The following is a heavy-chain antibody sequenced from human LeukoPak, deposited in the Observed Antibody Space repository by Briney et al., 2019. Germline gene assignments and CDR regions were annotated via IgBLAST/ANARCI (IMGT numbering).Heavy chain of an antibody. V-gene: IGHV3-30*04. CDR3: ARGGKLAVAGLIRFDP. Sequence: GGSLRLPCAASGFTFSTYAMHWGRQASGKGLEWVAVISYDGSNKNYADSVKGRFTISRDNSKNTLHLQMNSLRDEDTAVYYCARGGKLAVAGLIRFDPWGQGTLVTVSS. CDR1: GFTFSTYA. D-gene: IGHD6-19*01. CDR2: ISYDGSNK. J-gene: IGHJ5*02.